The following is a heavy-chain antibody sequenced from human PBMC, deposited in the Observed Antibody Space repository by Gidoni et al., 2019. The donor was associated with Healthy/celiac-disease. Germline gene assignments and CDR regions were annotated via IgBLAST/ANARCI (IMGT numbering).Heavy chain of an antibody. D-gene: IGHD6-13*01. V-gene: IGHV3-23*01. CDR2: ISGSGGST. CDR1: RFTFRSYA. Sequence: EVQLLDSGGGLVQPGGSLRLSCAASRFTFRSYAMSWVRQAPGKGLEWVSAISGSGGSTYYADSVKGRFTISRDNSKNTLYLQMNSLRAEDTAVYYCAKVRVPSAAAGLIDYWGQGTLVTVSS. CDR3: AKVRVPSAAAGLIDY. J-gene: IGHJ4*02.